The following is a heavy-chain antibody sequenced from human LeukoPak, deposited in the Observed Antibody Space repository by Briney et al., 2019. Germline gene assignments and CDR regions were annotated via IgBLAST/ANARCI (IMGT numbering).Heavy chain of an antibody. CDR2: IRQDGGEK. V-gene: IGHV3-7*01. CDR3: ARDGTAAGLYFDL. J-gene: IGHJ4*01. CDR1: GFTFSSYW. D-gene: IGHD6-13*01. Sequence: GGSLRLSCAVSGFTFSSYWMNWIRQAPGKGLEWVASIRQDGGEKSYVDSVKGRFTISRDNTKNSLYLQMSSLRAEDTAVYYCARDGTAAGLYFDLWGQGTLVTVSS.